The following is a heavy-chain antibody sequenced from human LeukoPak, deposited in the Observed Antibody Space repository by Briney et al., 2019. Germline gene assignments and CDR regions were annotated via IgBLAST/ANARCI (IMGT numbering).Heavy chain of an antibody. Sequence: PSETLSLTCSVSGGPISKYYLSWIRQAAGKGLEWIGRIFTSGSATSSSSLKSRVTMSVDTSKNQFSLNLSSVTAADTALYYCVSGYGSGSYRLWGRGILVTVSS. CDR1: GGPISKYY. D-gene: IGHD3-10*01. CDR2: IFTSGSA. V-gene: IGHV4-4*07. CDR3: VSGYGSGSYRL. J-gene: IGHJ4*02.